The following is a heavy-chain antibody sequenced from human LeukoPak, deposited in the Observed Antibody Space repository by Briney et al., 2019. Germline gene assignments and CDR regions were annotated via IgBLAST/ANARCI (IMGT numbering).Heavy chain of an antibody. Sequence: GGSLRLSCVASGFIFRSYWMSWVRQAPGKGREGVANIGQDGSVQYYVDSVKGRFTISRDNAKNSLYLQMNNLSAEDTAVYYCATHDVLTGYPYFELWGQGTLVAVSS. CDR1: GFIFRSYW. CDR2: IGQDGSVQ. V-gene: IGHV3-7*01. J-gene: IGHJ4*02. CDR3: ATHDVLTGYPYFEL. D-gene: IGHD3-9*01.